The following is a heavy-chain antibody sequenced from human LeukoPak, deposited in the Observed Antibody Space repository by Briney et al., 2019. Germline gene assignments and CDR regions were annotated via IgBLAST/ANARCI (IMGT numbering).Heavy chain of an antibody. J-gene: IGHJ4*02. Sequence: SETLSLTCAVYGGSFSGYYWSWIRQPPGKGLEWIGEVNHSGSTTYNPSLKSRVTISVDTSKNQFSLKLTSVTAADTAVYYCARGVNSGYFDYWGQGTLVTVSS. V-gene: IGHV4-34*01. CDR3: ARGVNSGYFDY. D-gene: IGHD1-26*01. CDR2: VNHSGST. CDR1: GGSFSGYY.